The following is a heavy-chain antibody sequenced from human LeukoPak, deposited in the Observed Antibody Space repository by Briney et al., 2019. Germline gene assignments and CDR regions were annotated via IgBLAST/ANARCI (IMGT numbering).Heavy chain of an antibody. Sequence: GASVKDSCKASGYTFTSYGIRWVRQAPGQGLEWMGWISAYDGNTNYAQKLRGRVTMTTHTYTSTAYMELRSLRSDDTAVYYCARLVPAAKWWFDPWGQGTLVTVSS. D-gene: IGHD2-2*01. CDR2: ISAYDGNT. CDR1: GYTFTSYG. J-gene: IGHJ5*02. CDR3: ARLVPAAKWWFDP. V-gene: IGHV1-18*01.